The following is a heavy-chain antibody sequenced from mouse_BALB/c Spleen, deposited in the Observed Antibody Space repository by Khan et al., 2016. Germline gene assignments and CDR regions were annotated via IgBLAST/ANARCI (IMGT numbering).Heavy chain of an antibody. Sequence: VQLQESGPGLVAPSQSLSITCTVSGFSLTNSGVHWVRQPPGQGLDWLGVIWGGGSTDYNSALMSRLSITRDTTQNQVFLKMNSLQTDDTAMYYCATDDQDLDAWFASWGQGTLVTVSA. CDR1: GFSLTNSG. CDR2: IWGGGST. CDR3: ATDDQDLDAWFAS. J-gene: IGHJ3*01. V-gene: IGHV2-9*02.